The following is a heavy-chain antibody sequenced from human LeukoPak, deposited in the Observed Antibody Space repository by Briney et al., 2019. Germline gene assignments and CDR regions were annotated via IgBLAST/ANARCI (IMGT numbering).Heavy chain of an antibody. D-gene: IGHD3-10*01. V-gene: IGHV4-59*01. J-gene: IGHJ4*02. Sequence: NTSETLSLTCTVSGGSISSYYWSWIRQPPGKGLERIGYIYYSGSTNYNPSLKSRVTISVDTSKNQFSLKLSSVTAADTAVYYCARDSRDYYGSGFFDYWGQGTLVTVSS. CDR1: GGSISSYY. CDR3: ARDSRDYYGSGFFDY. CDR2: IYYSGST.